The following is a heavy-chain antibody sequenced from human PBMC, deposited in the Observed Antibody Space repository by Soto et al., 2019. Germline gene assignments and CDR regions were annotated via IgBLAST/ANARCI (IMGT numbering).Heavy chain of an antibody. J-gene: IGHJ4*02. V-gene: IGHV3-23*01. CDR3: AKDPTIWAAAGTPVFY. Sequence: GGSLRLSCAASGFTFSSYAMSWVRQAPGKGLEWVSAISGSGGSTYYADSVKGRFTISRDNSKNTLYLQMNSLRAEDTAVYYCAKDPTIWAAAGTPVFYWGQGTLVTVSS. CDR2: ISGSGGST. CDR1: GFTFSSYA. D-gene: IGHD6-13*01.